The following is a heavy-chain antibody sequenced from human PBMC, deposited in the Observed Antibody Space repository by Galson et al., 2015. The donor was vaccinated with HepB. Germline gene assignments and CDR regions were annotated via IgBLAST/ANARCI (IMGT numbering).Heavy chain of an antibody. V-gene: IGHV3-23*01. Sequence: SLRLSCAASGFTFSSYAMHWVRQAPGKGLEWVSTISGTVGTTYYAGSVTGRFTISRDNSKNTLYLQVNSLRAEDTAVYYCARAYGGKDGYYYFDYWGQGTLLTVSS. CDR3: ARAYGGKDGYYYFDY. D-gene: IGHD4-23*01. CDR2: ISGTVGTT. J-gene: IGHJ4*02. CDR1: GFTFSSYA.